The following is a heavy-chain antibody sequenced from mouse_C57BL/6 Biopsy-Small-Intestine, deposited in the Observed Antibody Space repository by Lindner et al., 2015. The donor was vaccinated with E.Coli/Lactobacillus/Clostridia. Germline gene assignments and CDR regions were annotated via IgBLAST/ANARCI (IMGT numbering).Heavy chain of an antibody. J-gene: IGHJ2*01. Sequence: SVKVSCKVSGYTFTDLAVHWVRQAPGKGLEWMGGFDPEDGERVYGQTFQGRVTMTEDTSTDTAYMELSSLRSEDTAVYYCATVGVKYYYDTSGNYFDHWGQGTLVTVSS. CDR3: ATVGVKYYYDTSGNYFDH. CDR2: FDPEDGER. CDR1: GYTFTDLA. V-gene: IGHV1S29*02. D-gene: IGHD1-1*02.